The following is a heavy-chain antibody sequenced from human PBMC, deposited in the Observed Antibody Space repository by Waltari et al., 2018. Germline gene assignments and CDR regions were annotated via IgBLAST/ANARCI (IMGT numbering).Heavy chain of an antibody. CDR2: VYPGDSDI. CDR3: ARWKQLFDY. Sequence: EVQLVQSGAEVRKPGASLKSSCKGSGFKFATNWIAWVRQMPGKGLGWMGVVYPGDSDIRYSPSFQGHVTISADKSINTAYLQWSSLKASDTSFYFCARWKQLFDYWGQGTLVTVSS. CDR1: GFKFATNW. V-gene: IGHV5-51*01. J-gene: IGHJ4*02. D-gene: IGHD1-1*01.